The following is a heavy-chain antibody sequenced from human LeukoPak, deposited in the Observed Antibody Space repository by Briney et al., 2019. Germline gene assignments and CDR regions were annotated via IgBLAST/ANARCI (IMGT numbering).Heavy chain of an antibody. CDR1: GGSFSGYY. CDR3: ARGRYSNYYYYYYMDV. CDR2: INHSGST. J-gene: IGHJ6*03. Sequence: SETLSLTCAVYGGSFSGYYWSWIRQPPGKGLEWIGEINHSGSTNYNPSLKSRVTISVDTSQNQFSLKLSYVTAADTAVYYCARGRYSNYYYYYYMDVWGKGTTVTVSS. D-gene: IGHD4-11*01. V-gene: IGHV4-34*01.